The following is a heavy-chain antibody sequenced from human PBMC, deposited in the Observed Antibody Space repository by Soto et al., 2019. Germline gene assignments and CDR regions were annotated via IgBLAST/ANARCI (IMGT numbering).Heavy chain of an antibody. CDR1: GGSISSTSYY. D-gene: IGHD3-10*01. V-gene: IGHV4-39*01. J-gene: IGHJ4*02. CDR2: IYHSGTT. Sequence: QLQLQESGPGLVKPSETLSLTCTVSGGSISSTSYYWGWIRQPPGKGLEWIGNIYHSGTTYYNPSLTSRVTISVDTSKNQCSLKLTSVTAADTAVYYCARHDYDSGSYVRYWGQGTLVTVSS. CDR3: ARHDYDSGSYVRY.